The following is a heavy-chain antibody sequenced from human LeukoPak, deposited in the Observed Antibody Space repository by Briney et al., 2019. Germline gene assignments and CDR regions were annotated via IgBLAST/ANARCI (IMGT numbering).Heavy chain of an antibody. CDR2: INAGNGNT. Sequence: ASVKVSCKASGYTFTSYAMHWVRQAPGQRLEWMGWINAGNGNTKYSQKFQGRVTITRDTSASTAYMELSSLRSEDTAVYYCARGVGYYDSSGTIDYWGQGTLVTVSS. CDR3: ARGVGYYDSSGTIDY. CDR1: GYTFTSYA. V-gene: IGHV1-3*01. D-gene: IGHD3-22*01. J-gene: IGHJ4*02.